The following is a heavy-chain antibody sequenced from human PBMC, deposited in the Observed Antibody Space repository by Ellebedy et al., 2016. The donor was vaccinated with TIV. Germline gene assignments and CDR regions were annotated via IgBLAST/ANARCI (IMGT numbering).Heavy chain of an antibody. CDR3: ARVRRGSSGMDV. Sequence: ASVKVSCKASGYTFTANYVHWVRQAPGQGLEWMGWINPDSGVTNFAQTFQGRVTMTRDTSVNTAYMELSRLEFDDTAVYYCARVRRGSSGMDVWGQGTTVTVS. CDR2: INPDSGVT. CDR1: GYTFTANY. V-gene: IGHV1-2*02. D-gene: IGHD6-19*01. J-gene: IGHJ6*02.